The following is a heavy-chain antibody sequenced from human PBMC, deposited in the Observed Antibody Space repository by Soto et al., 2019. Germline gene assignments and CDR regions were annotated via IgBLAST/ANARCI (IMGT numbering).Heavy chain of an antibody. CDR1: GYSSYSYW. Sequence: GESLKISCKTSGYSSYSYWIVWVRQMPGKGLEWMGIIYPGDSDARYSPSFQGQVTFSVDTYISTAYLQWSSLKASDSAMYYCTRREYSGSHGYFFDYWGQGTLVTVSS. CDR3: TRREYSGSHGYFFDY. D-gene: IGHD1-26*01. V-gene: IGHV5-51*01. CDR2: IYPGDSDA. J-gene: IGHJ4*02.